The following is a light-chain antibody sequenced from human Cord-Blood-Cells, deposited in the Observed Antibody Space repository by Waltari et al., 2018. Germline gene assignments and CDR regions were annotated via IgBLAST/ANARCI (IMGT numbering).Light chain of an antibody. CDR1: SSDVGGYNR. CDR2: EVS. CDR3: SSYTSSSTVV. V-gene: IGLV2-18*02. Sequence: QSALTHPPSVSGSPRQSVTISCTGTSSDVGGYNRVSWYQQPPGTAPKLMIYEVSNRPSGVPDRFSGSKSGNTASLTISGLQAEDEADYYCSSYTSSSTVVFGGGTKLTVL. J-gene: IGLJ2*01.